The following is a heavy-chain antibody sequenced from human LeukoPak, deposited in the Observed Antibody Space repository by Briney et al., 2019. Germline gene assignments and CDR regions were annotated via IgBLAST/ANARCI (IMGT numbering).Heavy chain of an antibody. CDR3: ARVRLSGSGFDS. J-gene: IGHJ5*01. CDR1: GYTFISYD. CDR2: MNPNRAKT. Sequence: ASVKVSCKTFGYTFISYDITWVRQAPGHGLEWMGEMNPNRAKTAYHQKFLGRVTMTWNTSVNTAYMELTSLTSEDTAVYYCARVRLSGSGFDSWGQGTPVTVSS. V-gene: IGHV1-8*01.